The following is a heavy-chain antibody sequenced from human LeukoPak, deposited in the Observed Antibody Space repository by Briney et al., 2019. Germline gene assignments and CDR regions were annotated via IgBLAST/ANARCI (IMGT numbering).Heavy chain of an antibody. CDR1: GLTFSSYA. J-gene: IGHJ5*02. CDR3: ARDHGTTVVIRYWFDP. Sequence: GGSLRLSCAASGLTFSSYAMHWVRQAPGKGLEWVAVISYDGSNKYYADSVKGRFTISRDNSKNTLYLQMNSLRAEDTAVYYCARDHGTTVVIRYWFDPWGQGTLVTVSS. CDR2: ISYDGSNK. V-gene: IGHV3-30*04. D-gene: IGHD4-23*01.